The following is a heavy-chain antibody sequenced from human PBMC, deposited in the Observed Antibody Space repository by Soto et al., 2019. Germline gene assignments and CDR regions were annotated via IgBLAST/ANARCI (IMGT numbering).Heavy chain of an antibody. Sequence: TLSLTCSVSGGSISSVGHYWTWIRQQPGKGLEWIGYIYYSGSTDYNPSLKSRVTISVDRSKNQFSLNLSSVTAADTAIYYCARESGGYDSSTRYGLDVWGQGTTVTVSS. CDR3: ARESGGYDSSTRYGLDV. V-gene: IGHV4-31*03. CDR1: GGSISSVGHY. CDR2: IYYSGST. J-gene: IGHJ6*02. D-gene: IGHD6-25*01.